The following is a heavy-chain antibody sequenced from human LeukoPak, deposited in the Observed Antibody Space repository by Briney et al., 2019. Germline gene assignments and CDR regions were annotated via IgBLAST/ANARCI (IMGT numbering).Heavy chain of an antibody. Sequence: GGSLRLSCAASDFTFRSYAMSWVRQAPGKGLEWVSGISNSGDDTYYADSVEGRFTISRDNSKNTLYLQMNSLRAEDTAVYFCAKDTWASNYGFDYWGQGALVTVSS. CDR1: DFTFRSYA. CDR2: ISNSGDDT. V-gene: IGHV3-23*01. D-gene: IGHD4-11*01. J-gene: IGHJ4*02. CDR3: AKDTWASNYGFDY.